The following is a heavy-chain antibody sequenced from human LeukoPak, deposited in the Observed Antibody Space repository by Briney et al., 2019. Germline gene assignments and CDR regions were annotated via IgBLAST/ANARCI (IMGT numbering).Heavy chain of an antibody. J-gene: IGHJ3*02. CDR1: GYTFTSYD. CDR3: ARGAQRNIAVAGVDAFDI. Sequence: ASVKVSCTAAGYTFTSYDINSVRQATGHGLEWMGWMNPNSGNTGYAQKFQGRVTMTRNTSISTAYMELSSLRSEDTAVYYCARGAQRNIAVAGVDAFDIWGQGTMVTVSS. CDR2: MNPNSGNT. D-gene: IGHD6-19*01. V-gene: IGHV1-8*01.